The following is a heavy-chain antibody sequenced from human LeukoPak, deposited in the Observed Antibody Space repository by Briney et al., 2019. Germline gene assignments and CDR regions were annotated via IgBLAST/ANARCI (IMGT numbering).Heavy chain of an antibody. V-gene: IGHV4-39*07. J-gene: IGHJ4*02. CDR3: ARDQGAYYYDSSGYYAWGYFDY. CDR2: IYYSGST. CDR1: GGSISSSSSY. Sequence: PSETLSLTCTVSGGSISSSSSYWGWIRQPPGKGLEWIGSIYYSGSTYYNPSLKSRVTISVDTSKNQFSLKLSSVTAADTAVYYCARDQGAYYYDSSGYYAWGYFDYWGQGTLVTVSS. D-gene: IGHD3-22*01.